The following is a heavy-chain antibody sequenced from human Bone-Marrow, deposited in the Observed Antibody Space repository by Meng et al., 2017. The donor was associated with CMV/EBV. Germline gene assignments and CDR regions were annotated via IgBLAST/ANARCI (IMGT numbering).Heavy chain of an antibody. CDR1: GYTFVGHY. CDR2: INPKSAGT. V-gene: IGHV1-2*06. D-gene: IGHD2-2*03. Sequence: QVQLVQSGSEAKKPGASVKVSCKTSGYTFVGHYIHWGREASGQGLEWMGRINPKSAGTDYVEKFQGRVTMTRDTSNTIVYMELSRLTADDTAVYYCTRTWIDSFTPDFDYWGQGSLVTVSS. CDR3: TRTWIDSFTPDFDY. J-gene: IGHJ4*02.